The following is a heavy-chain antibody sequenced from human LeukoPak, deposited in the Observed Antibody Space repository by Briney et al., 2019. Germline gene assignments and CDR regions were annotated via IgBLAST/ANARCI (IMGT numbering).Heavy chain of an antibody. Sequence: SVKVSCKASGGTFSSYAISWVRQAPGQGLEWMGRIIPILGIANYAQKFQGRVTITADKSTSTAYMELSSLRSEDTAVYYCARGGDYYDSSGYSPHNWFDPWGQGTLVIVSS. V-gene: IGHV1-69*04. CDR2: IIPILGIA. D-gene: IGHD3-22*01. CDR1: GGTFSSYA. J-gene: IGHJ5*02. CDR3: ARGGDYYDSSGYSPHNWFDP.